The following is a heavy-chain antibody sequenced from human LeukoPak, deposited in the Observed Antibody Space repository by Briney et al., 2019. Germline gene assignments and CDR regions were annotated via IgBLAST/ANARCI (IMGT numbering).Heavy chain of an antibody. CDR1: GYSFTNYW. V-gene: IGHV5-51*01. D-gene: IGHD6-19*01. CDR2: IYPGDSDT. CDR3: ARGQVYSSGWSPTDY. J-gene: IGHJ4*02. Sequence: GESLKISCKGSGYSFTNYWIGWVRQMPGKGLEWMGIIYPGDSDTRYSPSFQGRVTISADKSISTAYLQWSSLKASDTAMYYCARGQVYSSGWSPTDYWGQGTLVTVSS.